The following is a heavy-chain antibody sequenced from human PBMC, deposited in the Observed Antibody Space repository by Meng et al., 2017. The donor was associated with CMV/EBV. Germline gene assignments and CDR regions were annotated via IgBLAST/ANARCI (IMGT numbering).Heavy chain of an antibody. V-gene: IGHV4-39*07. CDR3: ARDTGWVTGAFDI. CDR1: GGSISSSSYY. D-gene: IGHD1-14*01. Sequence: GSLRLSCTVSGGSISSSSYYWGWIRQPPGKGLEWIGSIYYSGSTYYNPSLKSRVTISVDTSKNQFSLKLSSVTAADTAVYYCARDTGWVTGAFDIWGQGTMVTVSS. CDR2: IYYSGST. J-gene: IGHJ3*02.